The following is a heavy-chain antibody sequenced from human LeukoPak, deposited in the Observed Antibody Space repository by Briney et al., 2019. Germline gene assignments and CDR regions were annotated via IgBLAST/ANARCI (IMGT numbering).Heavy chain of an antibody. CDR2: ISSSGSTI. Sequence: GGSLRLSCAASGFTFSSYEMNWVGQAPGKGVEGVSYISSSGSTIYYADSVKGRFTISRDNAKNSLYLQMNSLRAEDTAVYYCARGTRGDYFDYWGQGTLVTVSP. V-gene: IGHV3-48*03. J-gene: IGHJ4*02. CDR3: ARGTRGDYFDY. CDR1: GFTFSSYE.